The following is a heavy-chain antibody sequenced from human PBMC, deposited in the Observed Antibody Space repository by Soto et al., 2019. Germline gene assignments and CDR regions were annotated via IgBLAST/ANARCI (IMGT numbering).Heavy chain of an antibody. CDR3: VSQRTSVLTQAYFDY. J-gene: IGHJ4*02. Sequence: LPETLSLTCAVSGGSISSSNWWGWVRQPPGKGLEWIGEIRHSGSTNYNPSLKSRVTISMDKSNNHFSLNLNSVTASDTAVYYCVSQRTSVLTQAYFDYWGPGALVTVSS. CDR1: GGSISSSNW. D-gene: IGHD2-8*01. V-gene: IGHV4-4*03. CDR2: IRHSGST.